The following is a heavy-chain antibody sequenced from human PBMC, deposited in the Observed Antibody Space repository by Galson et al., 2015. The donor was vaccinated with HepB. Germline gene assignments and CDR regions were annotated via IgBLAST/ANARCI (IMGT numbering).Heavy chain of an antibody. D-gene: IGHD5-18*01. V-gene: IGHV3-74*01. Sequence: LRLSCAASGFTFSNYWMHWVSQGPGKGLVWVSRINSDGGSTSYADSVKGRFTISRDNAKNTLYLQMNSLRAEDTAVYYCARGYSNGYRIDYWGQGALVTVSS. CDR2: INSDGGST. CDR3: ARGYSNGYRIDY. J-gene: IGHJ4*02. CDR1: GFTFSNYW.